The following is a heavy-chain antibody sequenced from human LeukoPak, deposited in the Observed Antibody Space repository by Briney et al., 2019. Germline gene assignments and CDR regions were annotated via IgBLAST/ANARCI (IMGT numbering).Heavy chain of an antibody. V-gene: IGHV5-51*01. CDR2: INPGDSDT. D-gene: IGHD3-10*01. J-gene: IGHJ5*02. CDR3: ARQPGAGWFDP. CDR1: GSIFTSSW. Sequence: GASLQISCQASGSIFTSSWIGWARQLPGKGLEWMAIINPGDSDTSYSPSFQGQVAISADKSISTVYLQWGSLKASDTAMYYCARQPGAGWFDPWGQGTLVTVSS.